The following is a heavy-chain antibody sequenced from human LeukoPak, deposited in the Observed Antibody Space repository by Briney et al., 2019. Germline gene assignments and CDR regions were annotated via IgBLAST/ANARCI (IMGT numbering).Heavy chain of an antibody. CDR3: APIGPGVLDY. V-gene: IGHV4-61*02. CDR1: GGSISSGSYY. J-gene: IGHJ4*02. CDR2: IYTSGST. Sequence: PSETLSLTCTVSGGSISSGSYYWSWIRQPAGKGLEWIGRIYTSGSTNYNPSLKSRVTISVDTSKNQFSLKLSSVTAADTAVYYCAPIGPGVLDYWGQGTLVTVSS. D-gene: IGHD3-10*01.